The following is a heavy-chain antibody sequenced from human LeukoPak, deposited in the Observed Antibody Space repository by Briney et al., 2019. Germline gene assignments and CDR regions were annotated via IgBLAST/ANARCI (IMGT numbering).Heavy chain of an antibody. V-gene: IGHV4-38-2*01. CDR3: AAIAVAGQFDF. CDR2: IYHSSNT. CDR1: GYSISRGYY. J-gene: IGHJ4*02. D-gene: IGHD6-19*01. Sequence: PSETLSLNCAVSGYSISRGYYWGWIRQPPGKGLEWIGNIYHSSNTYYSPSLKSRVTISVDMSKNHFSLKLSSMTAADTAVYYCAAIAVAGQFDFWGQGILVTVSS.